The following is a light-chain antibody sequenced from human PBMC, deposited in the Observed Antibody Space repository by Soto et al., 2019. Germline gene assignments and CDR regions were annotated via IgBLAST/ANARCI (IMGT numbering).Light chain of an antibody. J-gene: IGLJ2*01. CDR3: QAWDSSNVV. CDR2: QDS. Sequence: SYELTQPPSVSVSPGQTASITCSGDKLGDKYACWYQQKPGQSPVLVIYQDSKRPSGIPGRISGSKSGNTATLTISGTQAMDEADYYCQAWDSSNVVFGGGTKLTVL. V-gene: IGLV3-1*01. CDR1: KLGDKY.